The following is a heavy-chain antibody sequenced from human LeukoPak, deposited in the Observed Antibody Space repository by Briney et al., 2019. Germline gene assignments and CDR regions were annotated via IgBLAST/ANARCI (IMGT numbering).Heavy chain of an antibody. V-gene: IGHV1-18*01. Sequence: GASVKVSCKASGYTFNSYGISWVRQAPGQGLEWMGWISAYNGNTNYAQKFQGRATMTTDTSTSTAYMELRSLRSDDTAVYYCARDWADRSDYWGQGTLVTVSS. CDR1: GYTFNSYG. CDR3: ARDWADRSDY. CDR2: ISAYNGNT. D-gene: IGHD3-22*01. J-gene: IGHJ4*02.